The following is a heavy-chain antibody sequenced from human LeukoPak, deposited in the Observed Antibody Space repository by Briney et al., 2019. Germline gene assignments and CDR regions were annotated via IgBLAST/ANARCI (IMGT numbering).Heavy chain of an antibody. CDR3: ARAAGSKDYYYYYYMDV. D-gene: IGHD6-13*01. CDR1: GGSISTSSYY. CDR2: IFYSGST. J-gene: IGHJ6*03. V-gene: IGHV4-39*07. Sequence: PSETLSLTCTVSGGSISTSSYYWGWVRQPPGKGLEWIGNIFYSGSTYYSPSLKSRVTISLDTSRNQFSLKLNSVTAADTAVYYCARAAGSKDYYYYYYMDVWGKGTTVTVSS.